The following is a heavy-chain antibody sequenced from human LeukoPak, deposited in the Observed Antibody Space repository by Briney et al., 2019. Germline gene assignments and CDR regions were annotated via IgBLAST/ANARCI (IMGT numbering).Heavy chain of an antibody. V-gene: IGHV4-30-2*01. D-gene: IGHD1-14*01. CDR1: GGSISSGGYS. CDR3: ARTGGRFDY. J-gene: IGHJ4*02. CDR2: IYHSGST. Sequence: SETLSLTCAVSGGSISSGGYSWSWIRQPPGKGLEWIGYIYHSGSTYYNPSLKSRVTISVDRSKNQFSLKLSSVTAADTAVYYCARTGGRFDYWGQGTLVIVSS.